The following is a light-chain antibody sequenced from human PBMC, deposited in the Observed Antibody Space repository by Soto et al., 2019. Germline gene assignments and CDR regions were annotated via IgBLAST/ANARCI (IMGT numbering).Light chain of an antibody. V-gene: IGKV1-5*01. Sequence: IQMSQSPSTLSASIGDRDTITCRASQSLRGWLAWYQQRPGKAPKALIYDASTLANGVPSRFNGSGSGTEFTLTISSLQPDDFATYYCQQYMTYSTFGQGTRLEI. CDR3: QQYMTYST. CDR2: DAS. CDR1: QSLRGW. J-gene: IGKJ5*01.